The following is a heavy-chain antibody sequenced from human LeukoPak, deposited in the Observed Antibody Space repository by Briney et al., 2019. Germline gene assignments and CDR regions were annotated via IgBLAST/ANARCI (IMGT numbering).Heavy chain of an antibody. CDR2: IYSGGST. CDR1: GFTFSDYS. V-gene: IGHV3-66*01. D-gene: IGHD2/OR15-2a*01. J-gene: IGHJ3*02. CDR3: ASWSSQRIVADAFDI. Sequence: GGSLRLSCAASGFTFSDYSMSWVRQAPGKGLEWVSVIYSGGSTYYADSVKGRFTISRDNSKNTLYLQMNSLRAEDTAVYYCASWSSQRIVADAFDIWGQGTMVTVSS.